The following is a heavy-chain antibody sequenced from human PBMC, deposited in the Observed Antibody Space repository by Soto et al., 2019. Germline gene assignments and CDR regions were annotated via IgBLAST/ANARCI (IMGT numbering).Heavy chain of an antibody. J-gene: IGHJ4*02. V-gene: IGHV1-69*19. Sequence: QVQLVQSGAVMKKPGSSVMVSCQCSGGTFNTYAMICVRQAPGQGPEWMGDISPMSGAANYAPTFQGRVTLTADESTRTPYMPLSSLTSEDTALYFCATAVQVTTPAFASWGQGTLVTVSS. D-gene: IGHD5-18*01. CDR1: GGTFNTYA. CDR3: ATAVQVTTPAFAS. CDR2: ISPMSGAA.